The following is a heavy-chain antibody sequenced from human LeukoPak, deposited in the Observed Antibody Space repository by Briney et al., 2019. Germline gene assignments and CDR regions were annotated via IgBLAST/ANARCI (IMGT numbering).Heavy chain of an antibody. CDR1: GYTFTSYY. D-gene: IGHD4-17*01. CDR2: INPSGGST. J-gene: IGHJ4*02. V-gene: IGHV1-46*01. CDR3: ARDSLYGVVDY. Sequence: ASVKVSCKTSGYTFTSYYIHWVRQAPGQGLEWMGIINPSGGSTSYAQRFQGRVTMTRDTSTSTVYMYLSSLRSEDTAVYYCARDSLYGVVDYWGQGTLVTVSS.